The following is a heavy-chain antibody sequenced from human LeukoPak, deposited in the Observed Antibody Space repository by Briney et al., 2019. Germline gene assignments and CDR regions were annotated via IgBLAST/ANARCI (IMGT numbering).Heavy chain of an antibody. V-gene: IGHV4-34*01. D-gene: IGHD2/OR15-2a*01. CDR3: ARVYHYYYGMDV. Sequence: SETLSLTCAVYSGSFSGYYWNWIRQSPGKGQEWIGEINHSGSTNYNPSLKSRVTISVDTSKNQFSLKLSSETAADTAVYYCARVYHYYYGMDVWGQGTTVTVSS. CDR2: INHSGST. J-gene: IGHJ6*02. CDR1: SGSFSGYY.